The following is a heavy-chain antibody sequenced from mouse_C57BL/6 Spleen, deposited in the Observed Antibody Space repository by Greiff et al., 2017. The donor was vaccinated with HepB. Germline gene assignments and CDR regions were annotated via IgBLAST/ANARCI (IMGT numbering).Heavy chain of an antibody. CDR2: IYPGDGDT. CDR1: GYAFSSSW. Sequence: QVHVKQSGPELVKPGASVKISCKASGYAFSSSWMNWVKQRPGKGLEWIGRIYPGDGDTNYNGKFKGKATLTADKSSSTAYMQLSSLTSEDSAVYFCARNYYGSRYYFDYWGQGTTLTVSS. CDR3: ARNYYGSRYYFDY. J-gene: IGHJ2*01. V-gene: IGHV1-82*01. D-gene: IGHD1-1*01.